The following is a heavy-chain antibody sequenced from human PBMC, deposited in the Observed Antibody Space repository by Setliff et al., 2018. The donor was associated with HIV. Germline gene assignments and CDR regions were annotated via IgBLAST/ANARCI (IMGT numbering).Heavy chain of an antibody. CDR1: RSTFNSRT. J-gene: IGHJ6*03. V-gene: IGHV1-69*02. D-gene: IGHD3-3*01. CDR3: VRGVQSPPHYSYYYMDV. CDR2: IIPILGVA. Sequence: SVKVSCKASRSTFNSRTINWVRQAPGQALDWMGRIIPILGVANFAQRFQGKVTLTADKSTSTAYMELTSLRFDDTAMYYCVRGVQSPPHYSYYYMDVWGEGTMVTVSS.